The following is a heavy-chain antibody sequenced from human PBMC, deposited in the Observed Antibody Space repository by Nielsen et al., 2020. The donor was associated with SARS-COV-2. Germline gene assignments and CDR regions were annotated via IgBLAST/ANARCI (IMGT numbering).Heavy chain of an antibody. D-gene: IGHD1-26*01. CDR1: GYTFINYH. Sequence: ASVKVSCKASGYTFINYHLHWVRQAPGQGLEWMGTINPRVGRTSYAKKLQGRVTVTRDTSTSTAYMELRSLRSDDTAVYYCARDASGMELLKDYFDYWGQGTLVTVSS. CDR3: ARDASGMELLKDYFDY. V-gene: IGHV1-46*04. CDR2: INPRVGRT. J-gene: IGHJ4*02.